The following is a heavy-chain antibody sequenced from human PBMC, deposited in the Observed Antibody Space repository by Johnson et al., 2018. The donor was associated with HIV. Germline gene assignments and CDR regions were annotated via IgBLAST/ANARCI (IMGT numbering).Heavy chain of an antibody. CDR3: ARVLTPDAFDI. D-gene: IGHD2-8*02. CDR1: GFTFSSYA. J-gene: IGHJ3*02. V-gene: IGHV3-30*04. Sequence: QVQLVESGGGVVQPGRSLRLSCAASGFTFSSYAMHWVRQAPGKGLEWVAVISYDGSNTYYADSVKGRFTISRDNSKNTLYLQMNSLRAEDTAVYYCARVLTPDAFDIWGQGTMVTVSS. CDR2: ISYDGSNT.